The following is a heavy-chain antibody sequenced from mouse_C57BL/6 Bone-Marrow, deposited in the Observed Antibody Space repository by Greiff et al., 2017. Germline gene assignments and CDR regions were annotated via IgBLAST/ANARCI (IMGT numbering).Heavy chain of an antibody. Sequence: DVKLQESGPGLVKPSQSLSLTCSVTGYSITSGYYWNWIRQFPGNKLEWMGYISYDGSNNYNPSLKNRISITRDTSKNQFFLKLNSVTTEDTATYYCARDLEGYGGQGTTLTVSS. J-gene: IGHJ2*01. CDR3: ARDLEGY. V-gene: IGHV3-6*01. CDR1: GYSITSGYY. CDR2: ISYDGSN.